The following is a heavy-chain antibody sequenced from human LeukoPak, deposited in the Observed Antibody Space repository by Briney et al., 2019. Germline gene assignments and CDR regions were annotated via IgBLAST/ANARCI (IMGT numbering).Heavy chain of an antibody. J-gene: IGHJ4*02. D-gene: IGHD3-22*01. CDR2: ISGSGGST. CDR3: AKDPYYYDSSGDDTIY. V-gene: IGHV3-23*01. Sequence: GSLRLSCAASGLTFSSYAMSWVRQAPGKGLEWVSAISGSGGSTYYADSVKGRFTISRDNSKNTLYLQMNSLRAEDTAVYYCAKDPYYYDSSGDDTIYWGQGTLVTVSS. CDR1: GLTFSSYA.